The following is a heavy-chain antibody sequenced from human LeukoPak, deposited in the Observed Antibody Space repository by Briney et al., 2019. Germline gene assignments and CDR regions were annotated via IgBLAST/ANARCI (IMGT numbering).Heavy chain of an antibody. D-gene: IGHD6-13*01. CDR3: ATGIGSWSYDY. Sequence: ASVKVSCKASGYTFTSYGISWVRQAPGKGLEWMGGFDPEDGETIYAQKFQGRVTMTEDTSTDTAYMELSSLRSEDTAVYYCATGIGSWSYDYWGQGTLVTVSS. V-gene: IGHV1-24*01. J-gene: IGHJ4*02. CDR2: FDPEDGET. CDR1: GYTFTSYG.